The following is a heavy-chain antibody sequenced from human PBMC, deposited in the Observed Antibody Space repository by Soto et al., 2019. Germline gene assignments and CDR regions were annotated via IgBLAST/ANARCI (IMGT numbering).Heavy chain of an antibody. CDR2: IIPMLGTA. D-gene: IGHD5-18*01. J-gene: IGHJ4*02. CDR3: ASGIQLWLRRINNGYSG. CDR1: GGTFSTYA. V-gene: IGHV1-69*12. Sequence: QVQLVQSGAEVKKPESSVKVSCKAPGGTFSTYAISWVRQAPGQGLEWMGGIIPMLGTANCAQGFQDRLTMTGEESTNTVYMELSSLRSEDTAVYFCASGIQLWLRRINNGYSGWGQGTMVTVSS.